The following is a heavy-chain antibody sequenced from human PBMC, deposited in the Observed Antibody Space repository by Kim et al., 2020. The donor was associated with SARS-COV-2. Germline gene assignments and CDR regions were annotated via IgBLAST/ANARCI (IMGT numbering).Heavy chain of an antibody. V-gene: IGHV4-34*01. J-gene: IGHJ5*02. CDR2: INHSGST. CDR3: ARGGEYYDFWSGYFWFDP. D-gene: IGHD3-3*01. CDR1: GGSFSGYY. Sequence: SETLSLTCAVYGGSFSGYYWSWIRQPPGKGLEWIGEINHSGSTNYKPSLKSRVTISVDTSKNQFSLKLSTVTAADTAVYYCARGGEYYDFWSGYFWFDPWGQGTLVTVSS.